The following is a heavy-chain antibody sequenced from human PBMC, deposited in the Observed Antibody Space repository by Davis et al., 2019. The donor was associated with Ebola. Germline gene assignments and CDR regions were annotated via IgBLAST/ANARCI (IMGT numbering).Heavy chain of an antibody. J-gene: IGHJ4*02. CDR3: ARDSQLGWGYFDY. V-gene: IGHV4-4*07. CDR1: GGSISSSL. Sequence: PSETLSLTCTVSGGSISSSLFSWIRQPAGKGLEWIGRIYTSGSTNYNPSLKSRVTMSVDTSKNQFSLKLSSVTAADTAVYYCARDSQLGWGYFDYWGQGTLVTVSS. CDR2: IYTSGST. D-gene: IGHD2-2*01.